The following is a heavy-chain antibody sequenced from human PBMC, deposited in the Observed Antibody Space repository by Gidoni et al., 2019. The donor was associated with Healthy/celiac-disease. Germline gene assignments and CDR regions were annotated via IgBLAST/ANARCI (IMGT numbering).Heavy chain of an antibody. J-gene: IGHJ4*02. CDR1: GFTFSDDY. CDR3: ARLDLGFYFDY. CDR2: ISSSSSYT. V-gene: IGHV3-11*06. D-gene: IGHD2-15*01. Sequence: QVQLVASGGGLVKPGGSLRLACSASGFTFSDDYMSWLPQAPGNGLEWVSYISSSSSYTNFADSVKGRFTISRDNAKNSLYLQMNSLRAEDTAVYYCARLDLGFYFDYWGQGTLVTVSS.